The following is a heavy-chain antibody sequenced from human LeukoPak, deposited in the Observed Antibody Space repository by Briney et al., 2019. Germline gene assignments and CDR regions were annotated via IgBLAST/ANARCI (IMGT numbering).Heavy chain of an antibody. V-gene: IGHV3-11*01. CDR3: ARLHVDIVATTPDY. CDR1: GFTLSDYY. CDR2: ISSSGSTI. J-gene: IGHJ4*02. Sequence: GGSLRLSCAASGFTLSDYYMSWIRQAPGKGLEGVSYISSSGSTIYYADSVKGRFTISRDNAKNSLYLQMNSLRAEDTAVYYCARLHVDIVATTPDYWGQGTLVTVSS. D-gene: IGHD5-12*01.